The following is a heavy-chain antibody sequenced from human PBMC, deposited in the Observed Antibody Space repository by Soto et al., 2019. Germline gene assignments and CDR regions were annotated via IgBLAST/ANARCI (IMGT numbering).Heavy chain of an antibody. V-gene: IGHV4-59*01. CDR3: ARGSTGDFEY. CDR2: IYYSGST. J-gene: IGHJ4*02. CDR1: HGSISSFY. D-gene: IGHD4-17*01. Sequence: SLTCIVTHGSISSFYWNWIRQPPVKGLEWIGYIYYSGSTNYNPSLKSRATISVDTSMNQFSLRLKLSSVTAADTAVYYCARGSTGDFEYWGKGTQVTVSS.